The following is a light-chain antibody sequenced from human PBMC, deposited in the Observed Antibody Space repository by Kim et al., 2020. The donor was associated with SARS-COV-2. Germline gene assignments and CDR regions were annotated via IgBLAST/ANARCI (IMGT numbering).Light chain of an antibody. CDR3: SAWDSSLSAWV. CDR1: NNNVGNQG. CDR2: RNN. V-gene: IGLV10-54*04. J-gene: IGLJ3*02. Sequence: QAGLTQPPSVSKGLRQTATLTCTGNNNNVGNQGAAWLQQHQGHPPKLLSYRNNNRPSGISERFSASMSGDTASLTITGLQPEDETDYYCSAWDSSLSAWVFGGGTQLTVL.